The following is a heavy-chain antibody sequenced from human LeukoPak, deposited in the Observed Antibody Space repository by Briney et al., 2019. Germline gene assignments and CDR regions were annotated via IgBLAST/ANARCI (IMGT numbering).Heavy chain of an antibody. CDR3: ARNHNYYDSSAVDY. V-gene: IGHV1-69*04. CDR1: GGTFSSYA. CDR2: IIPILGIA. D-gene: IGHD3-22*01. J-gene: IGHJ4*02. Sequence: SVKVSCKASGGTFSSYAISWVRQAPGQGLEWMGRIIPILGIANYAQKFQGRVTITADKSTSTAYMELSGLRSEDTAVYYCARNHNYYDSSAVDYWGQGTLVTVSS.